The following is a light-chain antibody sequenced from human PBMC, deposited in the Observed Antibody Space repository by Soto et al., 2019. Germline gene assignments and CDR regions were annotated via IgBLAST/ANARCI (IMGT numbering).Light chain of an antibody. CDR3: QQRSNWST. Sequence: VVTQSPATLSVSPGERATLSCRASQSVGSNLAWYQQKPGQAPRLLIFGASSRATGIPARFSGSGSGTDFTLTISSLEPEDFAVYYCQQRSNWSTFGGGTKVDIK. CDR1: QSVGSN. CDR2: GAS. J-gene: IGKJ4*01. V-gene: IGKV3-11*01.